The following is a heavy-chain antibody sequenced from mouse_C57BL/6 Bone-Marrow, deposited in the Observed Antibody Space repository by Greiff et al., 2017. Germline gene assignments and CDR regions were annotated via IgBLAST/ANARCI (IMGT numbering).Heavy chain of an antibody. D-gene: IGHD1-1*01. CDR1: GFTFTSYW. CDR2: IGPNRGGT. CDR3: ARGRVITTGDY. Sequence: QVQLQQPGAELVKPGASVKLSCKASGFTFTSYWMHWVKQRPGRGLEWIGRIGPNRGGTKYNEKFKSKATLTVDKPSSTAFMQLNSLTSDDTAVYYCARGRVITTGDYWGQGTTLTVSS. J-gene: IGHJ2*01. V-gene: IGHV1-72*01.